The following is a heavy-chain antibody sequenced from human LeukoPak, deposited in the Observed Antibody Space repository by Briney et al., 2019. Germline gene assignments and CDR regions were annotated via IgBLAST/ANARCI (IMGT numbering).Heavy chain of an antibody. CDR3: AKEGTASKSSDLDY. V-gene: IGHV3-30*02. J-gene: IGHJ4*02. Sequence: PGGSLRLSCAAPGFTFSDYGIHWVRQAPGKGLEWVAFIRYDGSNKYYADSVKGRFTISRDNSKNTVYMQMNSLRADDKAVYYCAKEGTASKSSDLDYWGQGTLVTVSS. CDR1: GFTFSDYG. D-gene: IGHD1/OR15-1a*01. CDR2: IRYDGSNK.